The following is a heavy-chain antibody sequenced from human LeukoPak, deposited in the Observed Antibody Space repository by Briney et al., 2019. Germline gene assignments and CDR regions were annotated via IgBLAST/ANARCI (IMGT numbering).Heavy chain of an antibody. CDR1: GFTVSSNY. D-gene: IGHD3-10*01. Sequence: GESLRLSCAASGFTVSSNYMSWVRQAPGKGLEWVSLISSGGYTYYADSVKGRFTISRDNSENTLYLQVNSLRAEDTAVYYCARAGVFGSGSYYNDFWGQGTLVTVSS. CDR2: ISSGGYT. CDR3: ARAGVFGSGSYYNDF. J-gene: IGHJ4*02. V-gene: IGHV3-66*01.